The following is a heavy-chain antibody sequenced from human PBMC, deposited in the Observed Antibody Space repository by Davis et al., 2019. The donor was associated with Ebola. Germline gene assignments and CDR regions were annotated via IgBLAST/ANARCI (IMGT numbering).Heavy chain of an antibody. D-gene: IGHD4-17*01. Sequence: PSETLSLTCAVYGGSFSGYYWTWIRQPPGKGLDWIGYIFYMGSTNYNPSLKSRVTISVDASKNLFSLKLTSVTAADTAVYYCAKMDYGDFFDSWGQGTLVTVSS. CDR1: GGSFSGYY. CDR2: IFYMGST. V-gene: IGHV4-59*12. J-gene: IGHJ4*02. CDR3: AKMDYGDFFDS.